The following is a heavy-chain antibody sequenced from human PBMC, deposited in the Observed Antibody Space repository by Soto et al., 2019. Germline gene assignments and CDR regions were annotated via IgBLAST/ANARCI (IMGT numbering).Heavy chain of an antibody. CDR2: ICDDAAAS. V-gene: IGHV3-74*01. CDR1: GFSFSNHC. J-gene: IGHJ3*02. CDR3: ARVSAADYYENPDAFDI. Sequence: PGGSLRLSCAASGFSFSNHCMHWVRQAPGKGLEWLSRICDDAAASDYADSVKGRFTISRDKSKNTLYLQMNSSVTAADTAVYYCARVSAADYYENPDAFDIWGQGTMVTV. D-gene: IGHD3-22*01.